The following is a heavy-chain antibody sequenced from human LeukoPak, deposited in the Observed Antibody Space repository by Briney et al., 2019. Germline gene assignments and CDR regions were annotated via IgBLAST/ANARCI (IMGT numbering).Heavy chain of an antibody. D-gene: IGHD3-22*01. CDR3: ARGLGDYYDTSTYYYAVPAH. CDR1: GYTFTTYD. J-gene: IGHJ4*02. CDR2: MSPNSGDT. V-gene: IGHV1-8*01. Sequence: GASVKVSCKASGYTFTTYDITWVRQAPGQGLEWMGWMSPNSGDTAYAQKFQGRVAMTRDTSISTAYMELSSLRSEDTAVYYCARGLGDYYDTSTYYYAVPAHWGQGTLVTVSS.